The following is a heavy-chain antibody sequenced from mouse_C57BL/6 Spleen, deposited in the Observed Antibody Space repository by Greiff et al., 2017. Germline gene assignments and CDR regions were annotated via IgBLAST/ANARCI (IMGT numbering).Heavy chain of an antibody. CDR2: INPYNGGT. V-gene: IGHV1-19*01. CDR1: GYTFTDYY. Sequence: VQLQQSGPVLVKPGASVKMSCKASGYTFTDYYMNWVKQSHGKSLEWIGVINPYNGGTSYNQKFKGKATLTVDKSSSTAYMELNSLTSEDSAVYYCARGNYGKKGFDYWGKGTTLTVSS. D-gene: IGHD2-1*01. CDR3: ARGNYGKKGFDY. J-gene: IGHJ2*01.